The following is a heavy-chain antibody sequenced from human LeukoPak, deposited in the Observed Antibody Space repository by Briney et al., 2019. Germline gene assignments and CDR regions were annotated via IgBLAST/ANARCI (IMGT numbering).Heavy chain of an antibody. CDR3: ARADRWYRLFDC. CDR2: IFHSGRT. J-gene: IGHJ4*02. D-gene: IGHD4-23*01. CDR1: GGSISSSSSY. Sequence: PSETLSLTCTVSGGSISSSSSYWGWIRQPPGKGLEWIGHIFHSGRTSYNPSLMSRVTISVDTSKNQFSLKLSSVTAADTAVYYCARADRWYRLFDCWGQGTLVTVSS. V-gene: IGHV4-39*01.